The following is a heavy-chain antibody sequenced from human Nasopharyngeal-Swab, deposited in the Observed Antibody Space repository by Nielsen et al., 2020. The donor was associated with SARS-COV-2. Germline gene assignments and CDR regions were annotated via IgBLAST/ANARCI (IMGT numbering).Heavy chain of an antibody. Sequence: GGSLRLSCAASGFTFSSYAMHWVRQAPGKGLEWVAVISYDGSNKYYADSVKGRFTISRDNSKNTLHLQMISRRAEDTAVYYCASPKTFYGGNTGVVRAFDIWGQGTMVTVSS. J-gene: IGHJ3*02. CDR3: ASPKTFYGGNTGVVRAFDI. CDR2: ISYDGSNK. D-gene: IGHD4-23*01. V-gene: IGHV3-30-3*01. CDR1: GFTFSSYA.